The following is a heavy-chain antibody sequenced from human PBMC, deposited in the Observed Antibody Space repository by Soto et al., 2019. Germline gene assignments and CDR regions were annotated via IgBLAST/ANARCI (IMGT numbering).Heavy chain of an antibody. J-gene: IGHJ6*02. Sequence: SETLSLTCSVSGFSISSGYFWGWIRQAPGKGLEWIGSIFHSGSTYYNPSLKSRVTISVDTSKNQLSLELSSVTAADTAVYYCARGGSCSGGSCYLYYYGMDVWGQGTTVTVSS. V-gene: IGHV4-38-2*02. CDR3: ARGGSCSGGSCYLYYYGMDV. D-gene: IGHD2-15*01. CDR2: IFHSGST. CDR1: GFSISSGYF.